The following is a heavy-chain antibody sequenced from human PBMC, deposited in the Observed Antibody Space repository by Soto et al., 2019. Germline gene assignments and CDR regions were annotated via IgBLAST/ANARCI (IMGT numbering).Heavy chain of an antibody. J-gene: IGHJ6*02. V-gene: IGHV1-18*04. CDR2: ISAYKGNT. Sequence: APVKVSCKXSCHTFTSYGISWERHAPGHELEWMGWISAYKGNTKYAQKLQGRVTMTTDTSTSTAYMELRSLRSDDAALDYCSRGSRNWNYDPVGRDVWCQGTTGAVCS. CDR3: SRGSRNWNYDPVGRDV. D-gene: IGHD1-7*01. CDR1: CHTFTSYG.